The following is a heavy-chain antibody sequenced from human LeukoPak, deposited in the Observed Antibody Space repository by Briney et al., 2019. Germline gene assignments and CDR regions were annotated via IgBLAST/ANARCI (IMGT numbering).Heavy chain of an antibody. CDR3: AYGWFDP. D-gene: IGHD4-17*01. V-gene: IGHV3-73*01. J-gene: IGHJ5*02. Sequence: GGSLRLSCAASGFTFSGSAMHWVRQAPGKGLEWVDRIRSKANSYATAYAASVKGRFTISRDDSRNTAYLQMNSLKTEDTAVYYCAYGWFDPWGQGTLVTVSS. CDR2: IRSKANSYAT. CDR1: GFTFSGSA.